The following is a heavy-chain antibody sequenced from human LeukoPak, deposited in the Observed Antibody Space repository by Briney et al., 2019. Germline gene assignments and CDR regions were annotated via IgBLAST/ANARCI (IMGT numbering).Heavy chain of an antibody. D-gene: IGHD3-10*01. CDR2: TNPNSGST. V-gene: IGHV1-2*06. CDR3: ARDRYYYGSGKTNWFDP. Sequence: ASVKVSCKASGYTFTSYGISWVRQAPGQGLEWMGRTNPNSGSTNYAQKFQGRVTMTRDTSISTAYMELSRLRSDDTAVYYCARDRYYYGSGKTNWFDPWGQGTLVTVSS. CDR1: GYTFTSYG. J-gene: IGHJ5*02.